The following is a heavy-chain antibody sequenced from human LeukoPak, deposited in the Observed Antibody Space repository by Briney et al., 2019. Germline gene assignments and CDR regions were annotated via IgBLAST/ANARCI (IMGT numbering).Heavy chain of an antibody. CDR1: GFTFSSYW. D-gene: IGHD1-1*01. V-gene: IGHV3-7*01. J-gene: IGHJ6*02. Sequence: GGSLRLSCAASGFTFSSYWMSWVRQAPGKGLEWVANIKQDGSEEYYVDSVKGRFTISRDNAKNSLYLQMNSLRAEDTAVYYCARDEEHYYYYGMDVWGQGTTVTVSS. CDR3: ARDEEHYYYYGMDV. CDR2: IKQDGSEE.